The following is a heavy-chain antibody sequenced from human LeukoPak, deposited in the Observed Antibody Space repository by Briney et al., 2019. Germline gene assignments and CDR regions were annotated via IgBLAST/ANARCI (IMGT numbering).Heavy chain of an antibody. J-gene: IGHJ4*02. CDR3: ARETDDGDDY. CDR2: IYYSGST. D-gene: IGHD4-17*01. V-gene: IGHV4-59*01. CDR1: GGSISSYY. Sequence: PSETLSLTCTVSGGSISSYYWSWIRQPPGKGLEWIGYIYYSGSTNYNPSLKSRVTISVDTSKNQFSLKLSSVTAADTAVYYCARETDDGDDYWGQGTLVTVSS.